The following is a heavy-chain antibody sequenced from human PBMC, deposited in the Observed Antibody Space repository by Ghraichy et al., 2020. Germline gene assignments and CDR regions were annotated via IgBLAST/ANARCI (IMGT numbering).Heavy chain of an antibody. D-gene: IGHD6-19*01. J-gene: IGHJ4*02. CDR2: INSDGSST. CDR3: ARGAPGPLAVAGRGENEGDY. V-gene: IGHV3-74*01. Sequence: GGSLRLSCAASGFTFSSYWMHWVRQAPGKGLVWVSRINSDGSSTSYADSVKGRFTISRDNAKNTLYLQMNSLRAEDTAVYYCARGAPGPLAVAGRGENEGDYWGQGALVTVSS. CDR1: GFTFSSYW.